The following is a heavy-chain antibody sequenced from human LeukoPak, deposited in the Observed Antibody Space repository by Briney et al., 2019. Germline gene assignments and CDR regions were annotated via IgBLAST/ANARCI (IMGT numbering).Heavy chain of an antibody. Sequence: GGSLRLSCAASGFTFSSYGMHWVRQAPGKGLEWVAFIRYDGSNKYYADSVKGRFTISRDNSKNTLYLQMNSLRAEDTAVYSCAKDFSVDSGLFDYWGQGTLVTVSS. V-gene: IGHV3-30*02. D-gene: IGHD5-12*01. J-gene: IGHJ4*02. CDR1: GFTFSSYG. CDR2: IRYDGSNK. CDR3: AKDFSVDSGLFDY.